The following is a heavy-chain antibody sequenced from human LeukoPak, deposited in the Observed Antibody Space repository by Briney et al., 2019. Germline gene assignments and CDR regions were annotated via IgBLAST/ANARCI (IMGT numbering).Heavy chain of an antibody. Sequence: PGGSLRLSCAASGFTFSSYSMNWVRQAPGKGLEWVSSISSSSSYIYYADSVKGRFTISRDNAKNSLYLQMNSLRAEDTAVYYCARVSYGDYGTFDYWGQGTLVTVSS. CDR1: GFTFSSYS. D-gene: IGHD4-17*01. V-gene: IGHV3-21*01. CDR2: ISSSSSYI. J-gene: IGHJ4*02. CDR3: ARVSYGDYGTFDY.